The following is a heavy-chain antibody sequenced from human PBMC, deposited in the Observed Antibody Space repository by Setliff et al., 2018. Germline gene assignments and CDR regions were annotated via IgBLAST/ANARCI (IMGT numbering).Heavy chain of an antibody. CDR1: GGSIRSYY. Sequence: SETLSLTCTVSGGSIRSYYWNWIRQPPGKGLEWIGQVYVGGNTYYNPSLKSRVTISIDTSKNQFSLNLSSVTAADTAVYYCARGGVLGTGDFDYWGQGTLVTVSS. J-gene: IGHJ4*02. D-gene: IGHD2-8*01. CDR3: ARGGVLGTGDFDY. V-gene: IGHV4-59*01. CDR2: VYVGGNT.